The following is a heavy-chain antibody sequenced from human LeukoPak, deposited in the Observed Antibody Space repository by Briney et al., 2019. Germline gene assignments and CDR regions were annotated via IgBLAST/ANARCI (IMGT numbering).Heavy chain of an antibody. CDR1: GYRFTNYY. CDR2: INPSGGGT. D-gene: IGHD3-22*01. J-gene: IGHJ6*02. V-gene: IGHV1-46*01. CDR3: ARGNYYDSSGYWSDNYYYGMDV. Sequence: ASVKVSCKAYGYRFTNYYMHWVRQAPGQGLEWMGIINPSGGGTSYPQNFQGRVTMTRDTSTSSVYMELSSLRPEDTAVYYCARGNYYDSSGYWSDNYYYGMDVWGQGTTVTVSS.